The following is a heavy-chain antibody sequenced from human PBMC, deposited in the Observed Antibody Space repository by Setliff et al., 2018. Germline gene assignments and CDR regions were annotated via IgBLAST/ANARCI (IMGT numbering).Heavy chain of an antibody. J-gene: IGHJ4*02. CDR1: GVSISDGHF. CDR2: IDRTGNR. V-gene: IGHV4-38-2*01. CDR3: ARRDEYLQFREFVDF. Sequence: SETLSLTFAVSGVSISDGHFWGWIRQPPGKGLEWIWSIDRTGNRYYNSPLRSRVTLSIDMSRNEVSLELRSMTAADTALYYCARRDEYLQFREFVDFWGQGILVTVSS. D-gene: IGHD3-10*01.